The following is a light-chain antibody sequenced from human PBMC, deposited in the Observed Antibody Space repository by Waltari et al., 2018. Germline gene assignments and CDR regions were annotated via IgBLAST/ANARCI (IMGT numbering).Light chain of an antibody. V-gene: IGLV3-25*03. CDR1: TLESKF. CDR2: QDN. J-gene: IGLJ2*01. Sequence: SYALTQPPALSVSPGETATITCSGETLESKFVYWYQQKAGQSPVLVVFQDNQRPSGIPERFSGSSSGTTATLTISGVQAEDEADYHCQSADSTNTYVIFGGGTKLTVL. CDR3: QSADSTNTYVI.